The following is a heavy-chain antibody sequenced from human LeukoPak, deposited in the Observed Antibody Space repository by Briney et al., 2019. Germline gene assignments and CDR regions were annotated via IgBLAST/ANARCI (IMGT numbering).Heavy chain of an antibody. CDR3: ARRYSTNWANDY. V-gene: IGHV3-66*01. CDR1: GFTVSNSY. J-gene: IGHJ4*02. CDR2: TYSGGRT. D-gene: IGHD6-13*01. Sequence: PGGSLRLSCAASGFTVSNSYVNWVRQPPGKGLEWVSVTYSGGRTYYADSVKGRFTISRDISKNTLDLQMNSLIAEDTAVYYCARRYSTNWANDYWGQGTLVTVSS.